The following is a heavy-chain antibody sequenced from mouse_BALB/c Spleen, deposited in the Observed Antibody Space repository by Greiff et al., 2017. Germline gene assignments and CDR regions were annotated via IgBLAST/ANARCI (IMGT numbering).Heavy chain of an antibody. CDR3: ARRPYGNYVAWFAY. V-gene: IGHV1-9*01. Sequence: QVQLQQSGAELMKPGASVKISCKATGYTFSSYWIEWVKQRPGHGLEWIGEILPGSGSTNYNEKFKGKATFTADTSSNTAYMQLSSLTSEDSAVYYCARRPYGNYVAWFAYWGQGTLVTVSA. CDR2: ILPGSGST. D-gene: IGHD2-1*01. CDR1: GYTFSSYW. J-gene: IGHJ3*01.